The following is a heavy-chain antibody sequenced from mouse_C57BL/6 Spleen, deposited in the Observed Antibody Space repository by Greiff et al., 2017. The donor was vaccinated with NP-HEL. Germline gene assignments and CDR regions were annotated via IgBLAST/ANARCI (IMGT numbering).Heavy chain of an antibody. CDR3: ARSQEVYYSNYEDAMDY. CDR1: GYTFPSYW. Sequence: QVQLQQPGAELVKPGASVKLSCKASGYTFPSYWMHWVKQRPGRGLEWIGRIDPNSGGTKYNEKFKSQATLTVDKPSSTAYMQLSSLTSDDSAVYYCARSQEVYYSNYEDAMDYGGQGTSVTVSP. V-gene: IGHV1-72*01. J-gene: IGHJ4*01. CDR2: IDPNSGGT. D-gene: IGHD2-5*01.